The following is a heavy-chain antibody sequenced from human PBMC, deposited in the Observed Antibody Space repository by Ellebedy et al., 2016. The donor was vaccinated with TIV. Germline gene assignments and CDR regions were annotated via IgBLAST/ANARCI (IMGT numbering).Heavy chain of an antibody. D-gene: IGHD5-18*01. Sequence: AVSVKVSCKASGGTFSSYAISWVRQAPGQGLEWMGIINPSDDTKSYAQNFQGRVTVTRDTSTSTVYMQLSSLRSEDTAVYYCAKGRGYSYDVCDIWGQGTMVTVSS. CDR3: AKGRGYSYDVCDI. V-gene: IGHV1-46*01. CDR1: GGTFSSYA. J-gene: IGHJ3*02. CDR2: INPSDDTK.